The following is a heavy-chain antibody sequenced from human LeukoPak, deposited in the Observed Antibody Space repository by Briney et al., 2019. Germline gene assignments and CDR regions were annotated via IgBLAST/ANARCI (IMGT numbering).Heavy chain of an antibody. CDR1: GYTFTSYD. J-gene: IGHJ4*02. CDR3: ARGPYDFWSGYHYPH. CDR2: MNPNSGNT. D-gene: IGHD3-3*01. V-gene: IGHV1-8*01. Sequence: ASVKVSCKASGYTFTSYDINWVRQATGQGLEWVGWMNPNSGNTGYAQKFQGRVTMTRNTSISTAYMELSSLRSEDTAVYYCARGPYDFWSGYHYPHWGQGTLVTVSS.